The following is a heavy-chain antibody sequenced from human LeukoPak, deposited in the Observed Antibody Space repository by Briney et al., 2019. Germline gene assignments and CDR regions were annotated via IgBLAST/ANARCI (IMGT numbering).Heavy chain of an antibody. D-gene: IGHD3-9*01. J-gene: IGHJ4*02. V-gene: IGHV3-23*01. Sequence: GASLRLSCAASGFIFSNYAMSWARQAPGKGLEWVSAIVGSGANTYYADSVKGRFTISRDNPRNTLYLQMNSLRDEDTAVYYCAKWGDYDVLTGYYDPDNWGQGTLVTVSS. CDR1: GFIFSNYA. CDR2: IVGSGANT. CDR3: AKWGDYDVLTGYYDPDN.